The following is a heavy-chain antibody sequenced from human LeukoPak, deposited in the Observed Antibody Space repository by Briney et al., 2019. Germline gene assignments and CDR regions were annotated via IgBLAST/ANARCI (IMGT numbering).Heavy chain of an antibody. CDR3: AREWRDYYDSTPTGLSDAFDI. CDR2: IWYDGSNK. Sequence: GRSLRLSCAASGFTFSSYGMHWVRQAPGKGLEWVAVIWYDGSNKYYADSVKGRFTISRDNSKNTLYLHMNSLRAEDTAVYYCAREWRDYYDSTPTGLSDAFDIWGQGTMVTVSS. J-gene: IGHJ3*02. CDR1: GFTFSSYG. D-gene: IGHD3-22*01. V-gene: IGHV3-33*01.